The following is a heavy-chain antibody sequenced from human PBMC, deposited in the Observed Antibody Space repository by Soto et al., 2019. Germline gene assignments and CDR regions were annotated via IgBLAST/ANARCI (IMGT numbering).Heavy chain of an antibody. J-gene: IGHJ6*02. D-gene: IGHD6-19*01. CDR1: GYTFTGYY. CDR2: INPNSGGT. V-gene: IGHV1-2*04. Sequence: ASVKVSCKXSGYTFTGYYMHWVRQAPGQGLEWMGWINPNSGGTNYAQKFQGWVTMTRDTSISTAYMELSRLRSDDTAVYYCARAGGQWLENYYYYYGMDVWGQGTTVTVS. CDR3: ARAGGQWLENYYYYYGMDV.